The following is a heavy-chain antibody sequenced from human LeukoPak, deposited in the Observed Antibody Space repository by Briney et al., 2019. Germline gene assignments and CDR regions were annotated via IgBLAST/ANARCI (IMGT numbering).Heavy chain of an antibody. CDR3: ARAAYYDFWSGYYPPPRLNWFDP. D-gene: IGHD3-3*01. CDR2: INHSGST. J-gene: IGHJ5*02. Sequence: SSETLSLTCAVYGGSFSGYYWSWIRQPPGKGLEWIGEINHSGSTNYNPSLKSRVTISVDTSKNQLSLKLSSVTAADTAVYYCARAAYYDFWSGYYPPPRLNWFDPWGQGTLVTVSS. V-gene: IGHV4-34*01. CDR1: GGSFSGYY.